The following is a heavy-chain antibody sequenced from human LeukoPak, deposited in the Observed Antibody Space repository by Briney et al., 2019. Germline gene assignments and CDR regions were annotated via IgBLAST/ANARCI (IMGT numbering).Heavy chain of an antibody. CDR3: VRDMTTATTCYLQH. J-gene: IGHJ1*01. D-gene: IGHD4-17*01. CDR2: ISSSSSYI. V-gene: IGHV3-21*01. CDR1: GFTVSSYS. Sequence: GGSLRLSCAASGFTVSSYSMNWVRQAPGKGLEWVSSISSSSSYIYYADSVKGRFTIPRDNAKNSLYVQMNSLRAEDTAVYYCVRDMTTATTCYLQHWGQGTLVTVSS.